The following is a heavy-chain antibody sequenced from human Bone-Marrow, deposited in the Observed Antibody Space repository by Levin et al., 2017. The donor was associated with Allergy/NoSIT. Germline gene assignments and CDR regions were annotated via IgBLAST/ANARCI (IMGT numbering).Heavy chain of an antibody. CDR2: INHSGST. CDR1: GGSFSGYY. CDR3: ARERSLFNYHNWFDP. V-gene: IGHV4-34*01. J-gene: IGHJ5*02. D-gene: IGHD4-11*01. Sequence: PSETLSLTCAVYGGSFSGYYWSWIRQPPGKGLEWIGEINHSGSTNYNPSLKSRVTISVDTSKNQFSLKLSSVTAADTAVYYCARERSLFNYHNWFDPWGQGTLVTVSS.